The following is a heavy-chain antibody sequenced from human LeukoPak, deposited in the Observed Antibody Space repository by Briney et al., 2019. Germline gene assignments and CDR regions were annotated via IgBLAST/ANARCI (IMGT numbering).Heavy chain of an antibody. J-gene: IGHJ4*02. CDR2: INPSGGST. CDR1: GYTFTSYY. CDR3: ATNCGGDCYAGGY. V-gene: IGHV1-46*01. Sequence: GASVKVSCKASGYTFTSYYMHWVRQAPGQGLEWMGIINPSGGSTIYAQKFQGRVTMTEDTSTDTAYMELSSLRSEDTAVYYCATNCGGDCYAGGYWGQGTLVTVSS. D-gene: IGHD2-21*02.